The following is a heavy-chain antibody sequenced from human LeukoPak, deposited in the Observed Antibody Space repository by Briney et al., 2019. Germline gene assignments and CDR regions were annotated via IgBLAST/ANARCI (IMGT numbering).Heavy chain of an antibody. Sequence: GGSLRLSCAASGFTFSSYAMSWVRQAPGKGLEWVSAISGSGGSTYYADSVKGRFTISRDNSKNTLYLQMNSLRAEDTAVYYCAKDGLTFGGVLVAYEPYWGQGTLVTVSS. V-gene: IGHV3-23*01. CDR2: ISGSGGST. CDR1: GFTFSSYA. J-gene: IGHJ4*02. CDR3: AKDGLTFGGVLVAYEPY. D-gene: IGHD3-16*02.